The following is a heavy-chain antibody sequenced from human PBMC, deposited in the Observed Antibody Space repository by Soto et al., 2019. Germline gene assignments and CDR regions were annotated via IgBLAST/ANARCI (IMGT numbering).Heavy chain of an antibody. J-gene: IGHJ4*02. V-gene: IGHV1-69*02. CDR1: GDTFSFYS. D-gene: IGHD3-10*01. Sequence: QVQLVQSGAEVRNPGSSVKVSCKASGDTFSFYSIHWVRQAPGLGLEWMGRINPILSMSNYAQRFQGRVTMTADKSTSTAYMKLSGLRSEDTAIYYCASSYGSGYRAFDYWGQGALVTVSS. CDR2: INPILSMS. CDR3: ASSYGSGYRAFDY.